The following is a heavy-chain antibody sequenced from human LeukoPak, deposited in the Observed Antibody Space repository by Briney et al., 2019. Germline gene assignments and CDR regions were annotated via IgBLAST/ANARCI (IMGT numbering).Heavy chain of an antibody. CDR2: INHSGST. CDR3: ARAPEPGNWFDP. CDR1: GGSFSGYY. Sequence: SETLSLTCAVYGGSFSGYYWSWIRQPPGKGLEWIGEINHSGSTNYNPSLKSRVTISVDTSKNQFSLKLSSVTAADTAVYYCARAPEPGNWFDPWGQGTLVTVSS. V-gene: IGHV4-34*01. D-gene: IGHD1-14*01. J-gene: IGHJ5*02.